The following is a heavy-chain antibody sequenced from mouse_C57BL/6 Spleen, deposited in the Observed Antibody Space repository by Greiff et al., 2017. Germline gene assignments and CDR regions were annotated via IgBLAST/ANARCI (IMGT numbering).Heavy chain of an antibody. CDR2: IDPSDSET. Sequence: QVQLKQPGAELVRPGSSVKLSCKASGYTFTSYWMHWVKQRPIQGLEWIGNIDPSDSETHYNQKFKDKATLTVDKSSSTAYMQLSSLTSEDSAVYYCARWDYYGSSYGYFDVWGTGTTVTVSS. J-gene: IGHJ1*03. CDR3: ARWDYYGSSYGYFDV. CDR1: GYTFTSYW. V-gene: IGHV1-52*01. D-gene: IGHD1-1*01.